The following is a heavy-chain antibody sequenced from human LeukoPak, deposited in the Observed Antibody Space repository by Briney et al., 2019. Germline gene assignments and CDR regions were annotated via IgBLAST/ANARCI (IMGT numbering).Heavy chain of an antibody. CDR2: IIPIFGTA. J-gene: IGHJ3*02. CDR1: GGTLSSYA. Sequence: SVKVSCKASGGTLSSYAISWVRQAPGQGLEWMGGIIPIFGTANYAQKFQGRVTITADESTSTAYMELGSLRSEDTAVYYCARDNGGSWVVDAFDIWGQGTMVTVSS. CDR3: ARDNGGSWVVDAFDI. D-gene: IGHD2-15*01. V-gene: IGHV1-69*13.